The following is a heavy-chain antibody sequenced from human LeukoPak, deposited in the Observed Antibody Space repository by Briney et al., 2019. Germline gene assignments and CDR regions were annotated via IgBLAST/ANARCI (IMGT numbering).Heavy chain of an antibody. CDR3: ARDGVYDSSGSSHDASDI. D-gene: IGHD3-22*01. V-gene: IGHV3-7*01. CDR2: IKQDGSEK. Sequence: GESLKISCKGSGFSFSSYWIAWVRQAPGKGLEWVANIKQDGSEKYYVDSVKGRFTISRDNAKNSLYLQMNSLRAEDTAVYYCARDGVYDSSGSSHDASDIWGQGTMVTVSS. CDR1: GFSFSSYW. J-gene: IGHJ3*02.